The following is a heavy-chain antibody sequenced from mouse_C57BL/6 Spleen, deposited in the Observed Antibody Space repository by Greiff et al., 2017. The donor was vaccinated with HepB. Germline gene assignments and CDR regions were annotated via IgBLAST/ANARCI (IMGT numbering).Heavy chain of an antibody. D-gene: IGHD2-5*01. CDR3: ARVRYSNYHFDY. V-gene: IGHV3-6*01. Sequence: EVKLQESGPGLVKPSQSLSLTCSVTGYSITSGYYWNWIRQFPGNKLEWMGYISYDGSNNYNPSLKNRISITRDTSKNQFFLKLNSVTTEDTATYYCARVRYSNYHFDYWGQGTTLTVSS. CDR1: GYSITSGYY. CDR2: ISYDGSN. J-gene: IGHJ2*01.